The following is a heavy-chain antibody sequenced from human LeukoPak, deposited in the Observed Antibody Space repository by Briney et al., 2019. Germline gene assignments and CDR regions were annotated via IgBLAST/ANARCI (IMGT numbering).Heavy chain of an antibody. V-gene: IGHV6-1*01. CDR1: GDSVSSTSAS. J-gene: IGHJ4*02. Sequence: SQTLSLTCAISGDSVSSTSASWNWIRQSPSGGLEWLGRTFYRTKWYNEYAPSVKSRITINPDTSKNQFSLQLNSVTPDDTAVYYCAGGVRRLDYWGQGTLVSVSS. CDR2: TFYRTKWYN. CDR3: AGGVRRLDY.